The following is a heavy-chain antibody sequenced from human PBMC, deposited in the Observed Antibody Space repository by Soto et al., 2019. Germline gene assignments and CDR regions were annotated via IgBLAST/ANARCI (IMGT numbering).Heavy chain of an antibody. CDR1: GGSISNSLYY. D-gene: IGHD1-1*01. Sequence: QLQLQESGPGLVKPSETLSLTCTVSGGSISNSLYYWDWIRQPPGKGLEWIGSIYYSGSNYYNPSLECRVTISSDTSKKPFSLKLSSVTAAVTAAYYCARHEGGVGPTERALDFWGQGTMVTVSS. CDR3: ARHEGGVGPTERALDF. CDR2: IYYSGSN. V-gene: IGHV4-39*01. J-gene: IGHJ3*01.